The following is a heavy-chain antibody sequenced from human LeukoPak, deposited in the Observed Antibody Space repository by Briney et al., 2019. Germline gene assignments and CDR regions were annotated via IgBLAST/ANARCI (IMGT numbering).Heavy chain of an antibody. J-gene: IGHJ3*02. Sequence: PSETLSLTCAVYGGPFSGYYWSWIRQPPGKGLEWIGEINHSGSTNYNPSLKSRVTISVDTSKNQFSLKLSSVTAADTAVYYCARVSAWYYAFDIWGQGTMVTVSS. CDR1: GGPFSGYY. CDR3: ARVSAWYYAFDI. D-gene: IGHD6-19*01. CDR2: INHSGST. V-gene: IGHV4-34*01.